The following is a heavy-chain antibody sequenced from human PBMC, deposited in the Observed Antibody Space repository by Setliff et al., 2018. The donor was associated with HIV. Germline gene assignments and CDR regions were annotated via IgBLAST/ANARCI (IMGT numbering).Heavy chain of an antibody. CDR3: ARHRGNYDYVWGIYPSTG. CDR1: GGSISSRSDY. Sequence: PSETLYLTCTVSGGSISSRSDYWGWIRQPPGKGLEWIGSIYYSGSTYYNPSLKSRVTISVDTSKNHFSLKLSSVTTADTAVYYCARHRGNYDYVWGIYPSTGWGQGTLVTVSS. J-gene: IGHJ4*02. CDR2: IYYSGST. V-gene: IGHV4-39*01. D-gene: IGHD3-16*02.